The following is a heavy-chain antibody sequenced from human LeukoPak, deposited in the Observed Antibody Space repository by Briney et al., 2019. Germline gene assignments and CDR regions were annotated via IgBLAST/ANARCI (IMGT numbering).Heavy chain of an antibody. V-gene: IGHV1-18*01. J-gene: IGHJ2*01. Sequence: ASVKVSCKASGYTFTSYGISWVRQAPGQGLEWMGWISAYNGNTNYAQKLQGRVTMTTDTSTSTAYMELGSLRSDDTAVYYCARDLGCSGGSCRHWYFDLWGRGTLVTVSS. CDR3: ARDLGCSGGSCRHWYFDL. CDR2: ISAYNGNT. D-gene: IGHD2-15*01. CDR1: GYTFTSYG.